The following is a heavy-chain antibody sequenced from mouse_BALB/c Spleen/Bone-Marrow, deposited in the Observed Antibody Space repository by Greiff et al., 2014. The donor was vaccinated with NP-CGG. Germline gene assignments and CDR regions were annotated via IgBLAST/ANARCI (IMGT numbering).Heavy chain of an antibody. CDR2: ILPGSGST. Sequence: VQLQQSGAELMKPGASVKISCKATGYTFSSYWIEWVKQRPGHGLEWIGEILPGSGSTNYNEKFKGKATFTADTSSNTAYMQLSSPTSEDFAVYYCAKGWDPFAYWGQGTLVTVSA. J-gene: IGHJ3*01. CDR3: AKGWDPFAY. D-gene: IGHD3-3*01. CDR1: GYTFSSYW. V-gene: IGHV1-9*01.